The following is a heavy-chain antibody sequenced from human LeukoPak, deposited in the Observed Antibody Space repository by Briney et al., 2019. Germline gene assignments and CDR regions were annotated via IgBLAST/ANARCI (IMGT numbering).Heavy chain of an antibody. CDR3: ASLSVAYYYYYGMDV. V-gene: IGHV3-7*01. CDR2: IKQDGSEK. J-gene: IGHJ6*02. Sequence: TGGSLRLSCAASGFTFSSYWMSWVRQAPGKGLEWVANIKQDGSEKYYVDSVKGRFTISRDNAKNSLYLQMNSLRAEDTAVYYCASLSVAYYYYYGMDVWGQGTTVTVSS. D-gene: IGHD6-25*01. CDR1: GFTFSSYW.